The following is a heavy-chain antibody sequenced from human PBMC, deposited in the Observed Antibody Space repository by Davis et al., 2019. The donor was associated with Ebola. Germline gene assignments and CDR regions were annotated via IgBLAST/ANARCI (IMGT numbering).Heavy chain of an antibody. CDR2: ISGSGGST. V-gene: IGHV3-23*01. CDR3: AKSGLSFGVVKYHYGMDV. J-gene: IGHJ6*04. Sequence: GGSLRPSCTHPAITFSSYAMTWVRQAPGKGLEWVSAISGSGGSTYYADSVKGRFTIPKDNSKKTLYLQMNSLRAEETAVYYCAKSGLSFGVVKYHYGMDVWGKGTTVTVSS. D-gene: IGHD3-3*01. CDR1: AITFSSYA.